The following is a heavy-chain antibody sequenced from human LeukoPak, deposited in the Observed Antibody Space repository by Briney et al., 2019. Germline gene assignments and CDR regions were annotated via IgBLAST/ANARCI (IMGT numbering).Heavy chain of an antibody. CDR2: INPNSGGT. V-gene: IGHV1-2*02. Sequence: GASVKVSCKASGYTFTGYYMHWVRQAPGQGLEWMGWINPNSGGTNYAQKFQGRVTMTRDTSIGTAYMELSRLRSDDTAVYYCARDTYYYDSSGYLDWGQGTLVTVSS. CDR3: ARDTYYYDSSGYLD. D-gene: IGHD3-22*01. J-gene: IGHJ4*02. CDR1: GYTFTGYY.